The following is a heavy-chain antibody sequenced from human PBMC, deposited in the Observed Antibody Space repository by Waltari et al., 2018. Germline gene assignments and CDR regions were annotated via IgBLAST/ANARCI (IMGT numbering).Heavy chain of an antibody. CDR3: ARGGEGIVAVGANYDDDYYDYMDV. Sequence: QLQLQESGSGLVKPSQTLSLTCTVSGGSISSGDYSWSWIRQPPGKGREGIGYISHSGSTYYNPSLKSRVTISVDRSKNQLSLKLSSVTAADTAVYYCARGGEGIVAVGANYDDDYYDYMDVWGKGTTVTISS. D-gene: IGHD2-15*01. J-gene: IGHJ6*03. V-gene: IGHV4-30-2*01. CDR2: ISHSGST. CDR1: GGSISSGDYS.